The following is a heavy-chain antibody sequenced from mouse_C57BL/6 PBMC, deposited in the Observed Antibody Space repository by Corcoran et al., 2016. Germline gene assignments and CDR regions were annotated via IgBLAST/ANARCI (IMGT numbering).Heavy chain of an antibody. D-gene: IGHD1-1*01. CDR3: ARDYVSPYWYFDV. CDR1: GYTFTTYG. V-gene: IGHV9-3*01. Sequence: QIQLVQSGPELKKPGETVKISCKASGYTFTTYGMSWVKQAPGKGLKWMGWINTYSGVPTYADDFKGRFAFSLETSASTAYLQINNLKNEDTATYFCARDYVSPYWYFDVWGTGTTVTVSS. J-gene: IGHJ1*03. CDR2: INTYSGVP.